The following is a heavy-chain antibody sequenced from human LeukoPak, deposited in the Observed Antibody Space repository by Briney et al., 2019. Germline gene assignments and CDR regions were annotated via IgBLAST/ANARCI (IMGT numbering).Heavy chain of an antibody. J-gene: IGHJ6*04. Sequence: PSETLSLTCTVSGGSISSGGYYWSWIRQHPGKGLEWIGYIYYSGSTYYNPSLKSRVAISVDTSKNQFSLKLSSVAAADTAVYYCARGLTDNYYYYGMDVWGKGTTVTVPS. CDR2: IYYSGST. D-gene: IGHD3-9*01. CDR1: GGSISSGGYY. V-gene: IGHV4-31*03. CDR3: ARGLTDNYYYYGMDV.